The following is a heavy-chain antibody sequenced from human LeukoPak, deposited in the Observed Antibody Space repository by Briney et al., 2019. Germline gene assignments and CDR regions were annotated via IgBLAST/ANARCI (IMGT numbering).Heavy chain of an antibody. CDR1: GHMFTNHW. CDR2: INLGDSDT. V-gene: IGHV5-51*01. CDR3: ARRPYSGSPNWFDP. Sequence: GESLKSSCEVSGHMFTNHWIGWVRQMPGKGLEWMGIINLGDSDTKYSPSFQGQVTISLDKSISTAYLQWRSLKASDTAMYYCARRPYSGSPNWFDPWGQGTLVTVSS. J-gene: IGHJ5*02. D-gene: IGHD1-26*01.